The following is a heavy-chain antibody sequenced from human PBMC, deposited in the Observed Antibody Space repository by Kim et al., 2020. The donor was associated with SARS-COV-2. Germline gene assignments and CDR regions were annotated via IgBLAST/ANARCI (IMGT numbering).Heavy chain of an antibody. D-gene: IGHD6-13*01. CDR2: INHSGST. Sequence: SETLSLTCAVYGGSFSGYYWSWIRQPPGKGLEWIGEINHSGSTNYNPSLKSRVTISVDTSKNQFSLKLSSVTAADTAVYYCGAAAGALDYWGQGTLVTVS. CDR1: GGSFSGYY. CDR3: GAAAGALDY. J-gene: IGHJ4*02. V-gene: IGHV4-34*01.